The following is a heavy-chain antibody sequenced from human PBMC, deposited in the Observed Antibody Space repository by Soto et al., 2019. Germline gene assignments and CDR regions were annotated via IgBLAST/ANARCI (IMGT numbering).Heavy chain of an antibody. J-gene: IGHJ5*02. CDR3: ARSPWFGELLYWFDP. Sequence: QVQLVQSGAEVKKPGSSVKVSCKASGVTFSSYAISWVRQSTGQGRAGMGGIIPIFGRANYAQKFQGRVTITADESTSTAYMELSSLRSDDKAVYYCARSPWFGELLYWFDPWGQGTLVTVSS. CDR1: GVTFSSYA. V-gene: IGHV1-69*01. D-gene: IGHD3-10*01. CDR2: IIPIFGRA.